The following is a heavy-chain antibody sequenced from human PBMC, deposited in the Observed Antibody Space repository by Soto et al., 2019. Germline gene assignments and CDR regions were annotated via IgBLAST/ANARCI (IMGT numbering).Heavy chain of an antibody. CDR1: GYAFTTYG. J-gene: IGHJ4*02. V-gene: IGHV1-18*01. D-gene: IGHD1-1*01. CDR3: ARGRYGDY. CDR2: ISAHNGNT. Sequence: QVHLVQSGAEVKKPGASVKVSCKGSGYAFTTYGITWVRQAPGQGLERKGWISAHNGNTNYAQKLQGRVTVTRDTSTSTAYMELRSLRSDDTAVYYCARGRYGDYWGQGALVTVSS.